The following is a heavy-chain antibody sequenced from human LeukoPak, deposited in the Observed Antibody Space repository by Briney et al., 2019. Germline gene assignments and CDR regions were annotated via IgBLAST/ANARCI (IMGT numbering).Heavy chain of an antibody. V-gene: IGHV3-21*01. D-gene: IGHD4-17*01. Sequence: PGGSLRLSCAASGFTFSTYSMNWVRQAPGKGLEWVSSISSSSDYIYYADSVKGRFTISRDNAKNSLYLQMNSLRAEDTAVYYCASEDYGDDSGYWGQGTLVTVSS. CDR1: GFTFSTYS. J-gene: IGHJ4*02. CDR2: ISSSSDYI. CDR3: ASEDYGDDSGY.